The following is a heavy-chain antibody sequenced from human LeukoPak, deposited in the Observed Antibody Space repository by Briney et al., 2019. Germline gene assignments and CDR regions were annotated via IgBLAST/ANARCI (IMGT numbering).Heavy chain of an antibody. CDR1: GFTFSSYA. CDR3: ARLFTTPSCYRTFDY. D-gene: IGHD3-16*02. J-gene: IGHJ4*02. Sequence: GGSLRLSCAASGFTFSSYAMSWVRQAPGKGLEWVSAISGSGGSTYYADSVKGRFTISRDNSKNTLYLQMNSLRAEDTAVYYCARLFTTPSCYRTFDYWGQGTLVTVSS. V-gene: IGHV3-23*01. CDR2: ISGSGGST.